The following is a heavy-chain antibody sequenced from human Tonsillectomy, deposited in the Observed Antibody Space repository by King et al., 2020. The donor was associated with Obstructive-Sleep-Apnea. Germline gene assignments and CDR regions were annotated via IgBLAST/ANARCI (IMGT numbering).Heavy chain of an antibody. D-gene: IGHD6-6*01. CDR1: GFTFSNSA. CDR3: ARFMTSIGTSYLDY. Sequence: VQLVESGGGVVQPGRSLRLSCAASGFTFSNSAMHWVRQAPGKGLEWVAVISYDGSDKYYAHSVKARFTISRDNSKNTLYLQMNSLRAEDTAVYYCARFMTSIGTSYLDYWGQGSLVTVSS. CDR2: ISYDGSDK. V-gene: IGHV3-30*04. J-gene: IGHJ4*02.